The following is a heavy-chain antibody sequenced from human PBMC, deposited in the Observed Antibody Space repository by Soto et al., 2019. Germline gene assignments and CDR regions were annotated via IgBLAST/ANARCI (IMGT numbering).Heavy chain of an antibody. CDR3: ARVEYSSSIFYSY. D-gene: IGHD6-6*01. CDR2: MNPNSGNT. J-gene: IGHJ1*01. V-gene: IGHV1-8*02. Sequence: ASVKVSCKASGYTFTNFAMHWVRQATGQGLEWMGWMNPNSGNTGYAQKFQGRVTMTRNTSISTAYMELSSLRSEDTAVYYCARVEYSSSIFYSYWGQGTLVTVSS. CDR1: GYTFTNFA.